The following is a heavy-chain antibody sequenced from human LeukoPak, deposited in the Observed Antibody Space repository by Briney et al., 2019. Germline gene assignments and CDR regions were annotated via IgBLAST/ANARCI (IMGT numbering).Heavy chain of an antibody. J-gene: IGHJ4*02. CDR3: ARDISSGYLDY. CDR1: GFTVSSNY. V-gene: IGHV3-53*01. CDR2: IYSGGST. D-gene: IGHD3-22*01. Sequence: PGGSLRLSCAASGFTVSSNYMSWVRQAPGKGLEWVSVIYSGGSTYYADSVKGRFTISRDNSKNTLYLQMNSLRAEDTAVYYCARDISSGYLDYRGQGTLVTVSS.